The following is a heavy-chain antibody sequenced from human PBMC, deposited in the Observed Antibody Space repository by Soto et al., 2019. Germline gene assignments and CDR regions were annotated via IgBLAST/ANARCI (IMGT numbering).Heavy chain of an antibody. Sequence: SETLSLTCAVYGGSFSGYYWSWIRQPPGKGLEWIGEINHSGSTNYNPSLKSRVTISVDTSKNQFSLKLSSVTAADTAVYYCARKWVYWGQGTLVTVS. V-gene: IGHV4-34*01. CDR3: ARKWVY. J-gene: IGHJ4*02. CDR2: INHSGST. D-gene: IGHD2-8*01. CDR1: GGSFSGYY.